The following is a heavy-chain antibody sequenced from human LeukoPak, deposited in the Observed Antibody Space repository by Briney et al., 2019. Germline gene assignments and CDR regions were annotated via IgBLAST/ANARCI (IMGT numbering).Heavy chain of an antibody. V-gene: IGHV3-66*01. CDR2: IYSGGST. CDR1: GFTVSSNY. CDR3: ARMPASLVTAIPSYFDY. J-gene: IGHJ4*02. Sequence: PGGSLRLSCAASGFTVSSNYMSWVRQAPGKGLEWVSVIYSGGSTYYADSVKGRFTISRDNSKNTLYLQMNSLRAEDTAVYYCARMPASLVTAIPSYFDYWGQGTLVTVSS. D-gene: IGHD2-21*02.